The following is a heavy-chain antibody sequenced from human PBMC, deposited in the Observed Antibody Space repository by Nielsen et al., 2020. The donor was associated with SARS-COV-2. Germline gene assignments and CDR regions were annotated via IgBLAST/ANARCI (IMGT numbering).Heavy chain of an antibody. Sequence: SLKISCAASGFTFDDYAMHWVRQAPGKGLEWVSGISWNSGSIGHADSVKGRFTISRDNAKNSLYLQMNSLRAEDTALYYCRGYLDYYYGMDVWGQGTTVTVSS. CDR1: GFTFDDYA. CDR2: ISWNSGSI. D-gene: IGHD5-18*01. CDR3: RGYLDYYYGMDV. J-gene: IGHJ6*02. V-gene: IGHV3-9*01.